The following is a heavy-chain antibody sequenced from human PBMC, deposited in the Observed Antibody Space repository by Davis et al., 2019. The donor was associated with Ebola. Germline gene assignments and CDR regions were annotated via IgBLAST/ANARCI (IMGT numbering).Heavy chain of an antibody. Sequence: ASVKVSCKASGYTFTSYGISWVRQAPGQGLEWMGWISAYNGNTNYAQKLQGRVTMTTDTSTSTAYMELRSLRSDDTAVYYCAREGRRRAITMIPGYWGQGTLVTVSS. CDR2: ISAYNGNT. CDR3: AREGRRRAITMIPGY. CDR1: GYTFTSYG. J-gene: IGHJ4*02. V-gene: IGHV1-18*01. D-gene: IGHD3-22*01.